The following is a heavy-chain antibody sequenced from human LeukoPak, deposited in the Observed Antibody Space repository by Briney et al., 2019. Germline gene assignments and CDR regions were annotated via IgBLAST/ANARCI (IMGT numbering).Heavy chain of an antibody. D-gene: IGHD2-2*01. Sequence: SVKVSCNASGGTFSSYAISWVRQAPGQGLEGMGRIIPILCIANYAQKFQGRVTITADKSTSTPYLEMSSLRAEDTAVYYCARPACTSTSCYDWGQGTLVTVSS. CDR2: IIPILCIA. V-gene: IGHV1-69*04. CDR1: GGTFSSYA. J-gene: IGHJ4*02. CDR3: ARPACTSTSCYD.